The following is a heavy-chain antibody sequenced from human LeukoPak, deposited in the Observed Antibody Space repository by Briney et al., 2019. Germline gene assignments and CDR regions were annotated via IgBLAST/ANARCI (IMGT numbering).Heavy chain of an antibody. V-gene: IGHV3-30*02. CDR1: GFTFSSYG. CDR3: AREVAAAGTRLGIFDY. Sequence: GGSLRLSCAASGFTFSSYGMHWVRQAPGKGLEWVAFIRYDGSNKYYADSVKGRFTISRDNSKNTLYLQMNSLRAEDTAVYYCAREVAAAGTRLGIFDYWGQGTLVTVSS. J-gene: IGHJ4*02. CDR2: IRYDGSNK. D-gene: IGHD6-13*01.